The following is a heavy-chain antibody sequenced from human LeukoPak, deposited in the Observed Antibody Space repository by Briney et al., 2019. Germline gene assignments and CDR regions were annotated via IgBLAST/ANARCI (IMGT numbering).Heavy chain of an antibody. CDR2: IYTSGSN. CDR3: RRWVLKYFYMDV. CDR1: GRSISSYY. Sequence: PSQTLSLTCTVSGRSISSYYWSWIRQPAGKVLEWIGRIYTSGSNNYNTSLKRRFTISVETSKNQFSRKLISVTAADTAVYSCRRWVLKYFYMDVWEKGTTVTVSS. J-gene: IGHJ6*03. D-gene: IGHD3-10*01. V-gene: IGHV4-4*07.